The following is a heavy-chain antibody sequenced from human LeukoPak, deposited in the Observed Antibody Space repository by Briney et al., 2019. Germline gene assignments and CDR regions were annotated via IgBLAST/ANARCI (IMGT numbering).Heavy chain of an antibody. V-gene: IGHV1-2*06. J-gene: IGHJ4*02. CDR2: INPNSGGT. CDR1: GYTFTGYY. Sequence: ASVKVSCKASGYTFTGYYMHWVRQAPGQGLEWMGRINPNSGGTNYAQKFQGRVTMTRDTSISTAYMELSRLRSDDTAVYYCARNRGGIAVADRLRIYYFDYWGQGTLVTVSS. CDR3: ARNRGGIAVADRLRIYYFDY. D-gene: IGHD6-19*01.